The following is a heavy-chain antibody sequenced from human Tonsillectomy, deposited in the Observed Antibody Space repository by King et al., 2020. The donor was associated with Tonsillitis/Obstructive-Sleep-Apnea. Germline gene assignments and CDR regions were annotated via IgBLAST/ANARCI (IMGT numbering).Heavy chain of an antibody. CDR2: IYPGDSDT. J-gene: IGHJ5*02. CDR3: ARATGDCSGGSCYGGYNWFDP. V-gene: IGHV5-51*01. Sequence: QLVQSGAEVKKPGESLKISCKGSGYTFTTYWIGWVRQMPGKGLEWMGIIYPGDSDTRYSPSFQGQVTISADKSTNTAYLQWSSLKASDTAMYYCARATGDCSGGSCYGGYNWFDPWGQGTLVTVSS. D-gene: IGHD2-15*01. CDR1: GYTFTTYW.